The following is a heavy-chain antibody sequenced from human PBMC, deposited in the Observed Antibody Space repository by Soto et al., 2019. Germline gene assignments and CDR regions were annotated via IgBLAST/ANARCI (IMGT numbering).Heavy chain of an antibody. D-gene: IGHD6-13*01. V-gene: IGHV4-34*01. CDR2: INHSGST. CDR1: GGSFSGYY. CDR3: ARAEYSSSWYDY. J-gene: IGHJ4*02. Sequence: KTSETLSLTCAVYGGSFSGYYWSWIRQPPGKGLEWIGEINHSGSTNYNPSLKSRVTISVDTSKNQFSLKLSSVTAADTAVYYCARAEYSSSWYDYWGQGTLVTVSS.